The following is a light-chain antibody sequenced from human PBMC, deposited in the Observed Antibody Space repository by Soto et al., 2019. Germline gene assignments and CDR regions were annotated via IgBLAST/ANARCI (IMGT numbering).Light chain of an antibody. CDR1: SSNIGAGYD. CDR3: QSYDSSLNTFYV. V-gene: IGLV1-40*01. J-gene: IGLJ1*01. Sequence: SVLTQPPSVSGAPGQTVTISCTGSSSNIGAGYDVHWYQQLPGTAPKFFMYGSNNRPSGVPDRFSGSKSGTSASLAITGLQAGDEADYYCQSYDSSLNTFYVFGTGTKVTVL. CDR2: GSN.